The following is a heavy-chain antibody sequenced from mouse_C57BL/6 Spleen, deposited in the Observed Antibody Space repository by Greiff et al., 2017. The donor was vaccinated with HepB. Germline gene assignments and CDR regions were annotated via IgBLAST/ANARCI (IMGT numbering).Heavy chain of an antibody. CDR2: ISYDGSN. D-gene: IGHD2-5*01. CDR1: GYSITSGYY. J-gene: IGHJ3*01. V-gene: IGHV3-6*01. CDR3: ARDSNYEAWFAY. Sequence: DVQLQESGPGLVKPSQSLSLTCSVTGYSITSGYYWNWIRQFPGNKLEWMGYISYDGSNNYNPSLKNRISITRDTSKNQFFLKLNSVTTEDTATYYCARDSNYEAWFAYWGQGTLVTVSA.